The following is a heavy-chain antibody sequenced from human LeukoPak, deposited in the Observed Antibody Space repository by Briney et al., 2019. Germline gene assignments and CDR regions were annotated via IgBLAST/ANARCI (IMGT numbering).Heavy chain of an antibody. Sequence: PGGSLRLSCAASGFIFSDCAMHWVAQAPGKGLEYVSAISSNGGSTYYADSVKGRFTISRDNSKNALFLQMNSLRVEDTAIYYCAKGQELDDGVFDSWGQGTLVTVSS. CDR2: ISSNGGST. CDR1: GFIFSDCA. D-gene: IGHD1-1*01. CDR3: AKGQELDDGVFDS. V-gene: IGHV3-64*04. J-gene: IGHJ4*02.